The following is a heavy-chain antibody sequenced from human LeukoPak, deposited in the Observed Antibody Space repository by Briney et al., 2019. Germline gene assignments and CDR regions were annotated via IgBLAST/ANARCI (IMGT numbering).Heavy chain of an antibody. V-gene: IGHV3-74*01. CDR1: GFSFSSYW. Sequence: GGSLRLSCAASGFSFSSYWMYWVRHAPGKGLVWVSRINSDGSTTTNADAVKGRFTISRENAKNTLYLQLNSLRVEDTAVYYCARGNYVMDVWGQGTTVIVSS. CDR2: INSDGSTT. CDR3: ARGNYVMDV. J-gene: IGHJ6*02.